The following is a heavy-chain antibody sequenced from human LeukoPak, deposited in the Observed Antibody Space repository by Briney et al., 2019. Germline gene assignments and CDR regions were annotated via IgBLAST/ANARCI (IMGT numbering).Heavy chain of an antibody. CDR2: FSSSSSSI. V-gene: IGHV3-48*04. D-gene: IGHD3-3*01. CDR3: ARGQRFLEWSSNWFDP. Sequence: GGSLTLLCTASGFPLWSYSRVGLRGATGGGREWLSYFSSSSSSIYYADSVKGRFTISRDNAKNSLCLQMNSLRAEDTAVYYCARGQRFLEWSSNWFDPWGQGTLVTVSS. CDR1: GFPLWSYS. J-gene: IGHJ5*02.